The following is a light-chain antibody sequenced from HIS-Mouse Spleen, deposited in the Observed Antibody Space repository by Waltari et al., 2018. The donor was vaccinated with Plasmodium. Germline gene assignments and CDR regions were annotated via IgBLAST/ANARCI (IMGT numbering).Light chain of an antibody. CDR3: QQYNNWPPYT. V-gene: IGKV3-15*01. J-gene: IGKJ2*01. CDR2: GAS. Sequence: EIVMTQPPATLSVSLGERATLACRASQSVSSNLAWYQQKPGQAPRLLIYGASTRATGIPARFSGSGSGTEFTLTISSMQSEDFAVYYCQQYNNWPPYTFGQGTKLEIK. CDR1: QSVSSN.